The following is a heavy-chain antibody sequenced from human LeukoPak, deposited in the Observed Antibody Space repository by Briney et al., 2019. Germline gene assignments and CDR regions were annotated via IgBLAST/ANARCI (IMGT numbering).Heavy chain of an antibody. J-gene: IGHJ4*02. V-gene: IGHV4-34*01. Sequence: SETLSLTCAVYGGSFSGYYWSWIRQPPGKGLEWIGEINHSGSTNYNPSLKSRVTISVDTSKNQFSLKLSSVTAADTAVYYCARERRYSYGSGTYDYWGQGTLVTVSS. D-gene: IGHD3-10*01. CDR3: ARERRYSYGSGTYDY. CDR1: GGSFSGYY. CDR2: INHSGST.